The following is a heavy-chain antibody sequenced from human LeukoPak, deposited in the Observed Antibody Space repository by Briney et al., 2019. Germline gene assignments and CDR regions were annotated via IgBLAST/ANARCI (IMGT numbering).Heavy chain of an antibody. D-gene: IGHD3-10*01. V-gene: IGHV4-31*03. J-gene: IGHJ4*02. CDR2: IYYSGST. Sequence: SPTLSLTCTVSAGSIIGGGYYWSWIRQHPGKCLEWIGYIYYSGSTYYNPSLKSRVTISVDTSKNQFSLKLSSVTAADTAVYYCARGRGELLFDYWGQGTLVTVSS. CDR3: ARGRGELLFDY. CDR1: AGSIIGGGYY.